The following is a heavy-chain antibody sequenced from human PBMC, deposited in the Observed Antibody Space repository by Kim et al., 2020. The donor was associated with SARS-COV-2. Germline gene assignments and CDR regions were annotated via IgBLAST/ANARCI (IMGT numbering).Heavy chain of an antibody. CDR1: GGSFSGYY. V-gene: IGHV4-34*01. CDR2: INHSGST. J-gene: IGHJ6*02. Sequence: SETLSLTCAVYGGSFSGYYWSWIRQPPGKGLEWIGEINHSGSTNYNPSLKSRVTISVDTSKNQFSLKLSSVTAADTAVYYCARALREPKKRYSYGWAPYYYYGMDVWGQGTTVTVSS. D-gene: IGHD5-18*01. CDR3: ARALREPKKRYSYGWAPYYYYGMDV.